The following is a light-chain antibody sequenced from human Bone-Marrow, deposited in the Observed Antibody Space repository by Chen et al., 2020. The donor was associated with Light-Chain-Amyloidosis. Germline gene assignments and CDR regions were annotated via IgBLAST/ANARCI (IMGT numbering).Light chain of an antibody. V-gene: IGKV3-11*01. CDR2: DAS. CDR1: QSVSSY. Sequence: EIVLTQSPATLSLSPGERATLSCRASQSVSSYLAWYQQKPGQAPRLLIYDASNRATGISARFSGGGSGTDFTLTISSLEPEDFAVYYCQQRSNWPLTFGGGTKVEIK. J-gene: IGKJ4*01. CDR3: QQRSNWPLT.